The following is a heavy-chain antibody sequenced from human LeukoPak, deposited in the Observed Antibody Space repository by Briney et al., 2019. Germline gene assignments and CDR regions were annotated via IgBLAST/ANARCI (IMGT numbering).Heavy chain of an antibody. Sequence: GGSLRLSCAASGFTFSSYWMHWVRQAPGKGLEWVSSISSSSSYIYYADSVKGRFTISRDNAKNSLYLQMNSLRAEDTAVYYCARGRSSTSCCGDYWGQGTLVTVSS. V-gene: IGHV3-21*01. CDR2: ISSSSSYI. J-gene: IGHJ4*02. CDR3: ARGRSSTSCCGDY. D-gene: IGHD2-2*01. CDR1: GFTFSSYW.